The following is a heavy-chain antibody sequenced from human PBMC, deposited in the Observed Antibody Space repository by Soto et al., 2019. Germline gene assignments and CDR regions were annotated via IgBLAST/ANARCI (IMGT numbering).Heavy chain of an antibody. CDR1: GGTFSSYA. V-gene: IGHV1-69*13. J-gene: IGHJ3*02. Sequence: ASVKFSCKASGGTFSSYAISRVRQAPGQGLEWMGGISPILSTAHYAQKFRGRVTITADESTSTAYMELSSLRSEDTAVYYCARPYDFWSASKATDAFDIWGQGTMVTVSS. CDR2: ISPILSTA. CDR3: ARPYDFWSASKATDAFDI. D-gene: IGHD3-3*01.